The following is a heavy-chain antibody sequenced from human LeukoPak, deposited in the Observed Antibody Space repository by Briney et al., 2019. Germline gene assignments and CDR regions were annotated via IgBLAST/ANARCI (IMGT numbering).Heavy chain of an antibody. CDR3: AKVLPIYFSPSSWFDP. V-gene: IGHV3-74*01. CDR2: IDSDGGST. D-gene: IGHD3-3*01. CDR1: GFTFSNYW. J-gene: IGHJ5*02. Sequence: GGSLRLSCAASGFTFSNYWMHWVRQAPGKGLVWVSRIDSDGGSTDYADSVKGRFTISRDNSNNTLYLQMSSLRAEDTAVYYCAKVLPIYFSPSSWFDPWGQGTLVTVSS.